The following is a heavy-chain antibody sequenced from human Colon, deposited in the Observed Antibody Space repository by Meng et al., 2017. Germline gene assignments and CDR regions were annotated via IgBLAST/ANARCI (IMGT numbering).Heavy chain of an antibody. CDR1: GGSISTSGYY. CDR3: ATASGDY. J-gene: IGHJ4*02. D-gene: IGHD3-10*01. CDR2: IGHSGFT. V-gene: IGHV4-39*07. Sequence: QVQLQESGPGLVKPSEALSLTCSVSGGSISTSGYYWGWIRQPPGKGLEWIGSIGHSGFTYYTPSLKSRVTILVDKSNNQFSLRLNSVTAADTAVYYCATASGDYWGQGTLVTVSS.